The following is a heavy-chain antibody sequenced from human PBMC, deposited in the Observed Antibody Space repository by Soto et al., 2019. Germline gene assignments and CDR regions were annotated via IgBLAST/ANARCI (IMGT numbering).Heavy chain of an antibody. J-gene: IGHJ5*02. CDR3: ARGIATGQLDP. CDR2: INPDNGNT. V-gene: IGHV1-3*01. CDR1: GYTFTRYT. Sequence: QVPLVQSGAEVKKPGASVKISCKASGYTFTRYTMNWVRQAPGQRLEWMGCINPDNGNTKSSQKFQDRVIITRDTSASTAYMDLSSLRSEDTAVYYCARGIATGQLDPWGQGTLVTVSS. D-gene: IGHD2-15*01.